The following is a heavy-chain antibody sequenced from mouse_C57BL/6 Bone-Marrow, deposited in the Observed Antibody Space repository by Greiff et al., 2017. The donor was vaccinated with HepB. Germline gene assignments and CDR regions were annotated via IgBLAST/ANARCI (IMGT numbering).Heavy chain of an antibody. Sequence: EVQLVESGPGMVKPSQSLSLTCTVTGYSITSGYDWHWIRHFPGNKLEWMGYISYSGSTNYNPSLKSRISITHDTSKNHFFLKLNSVTTEDTATYYCARGGYGNYVGYAMDYWGQGTSVTVSS. CDR3: ARGGYGNYVGYAMDY. V-gene: IGHV3-1*01. CDR2: ISYSGST. J-gene: IGHJ4*01. D-gene: IGHD2-1*01. CDR1: GYSITSGYD.